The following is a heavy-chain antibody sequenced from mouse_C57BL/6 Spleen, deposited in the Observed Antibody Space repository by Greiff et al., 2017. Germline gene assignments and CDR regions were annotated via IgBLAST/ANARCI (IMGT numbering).Heavy chain of an antibody. Sequence: QVQLQESGPELVKPGASVKISCTASGYAFSSSWMNWVKQRPGKGLEWIGRIYPGDGDTNYNGKFKGKATLTADKSSSPAYMQLISLTSEASAVYFCARVTTVVRYAMDDWGQGTSVTVSS. J-gene: IGHJ4*01. CDR1: GYAFSSSW. V-gene: IGHV1-82*01. CDR3: ARVTTVVRYAMDD. CDR2: IYPGDGDT. D-gene: IGHD1-1*01.